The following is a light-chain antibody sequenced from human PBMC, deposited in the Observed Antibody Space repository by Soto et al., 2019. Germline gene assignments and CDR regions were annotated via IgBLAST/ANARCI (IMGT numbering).Light chain of an antibody. CDR2: GAS. CDR1: QSVSSK. J-gene: IGKJ1*01. V-gene: IGKV3-15*01. CDR3: QQYNSCMWT. Sequence: EIVMTQSPATLSVSPGEGATLSCRASQSVSSKLAWYQQKPGQAPRLLIYGASTRATGIPARLSGSGSGTEFTLIISSLQSEDSAVYYCQQYNSCMWTFGQGTKVDIX.